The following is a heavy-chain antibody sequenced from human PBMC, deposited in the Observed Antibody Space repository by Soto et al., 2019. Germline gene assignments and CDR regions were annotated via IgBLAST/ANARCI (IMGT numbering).Heavy chain of an antibody. CDR2: IYYSGST. CDR1: GGSISSGGYY. CDR3: ARDKRPVGYFDY. J-gene: IGHJ4*02. Sequence: PSETLSLTCTVSGGSISSGGYYWSWIRQHPGKGLERIGYIYYSGSTYYNPSLKSRVTISVDTSKNQFSLKLSSVTAADTAVYYCARDKRPVGYFDYWGQGTLVTVSS. D-gene: IGHD6-25*01. V-gene: IGHV4-31*03.